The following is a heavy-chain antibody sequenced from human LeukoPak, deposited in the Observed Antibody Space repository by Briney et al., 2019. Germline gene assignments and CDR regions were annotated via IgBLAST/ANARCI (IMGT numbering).Heavy chain of an antibody. Sequence: GASVKVSCKASGYTFTNYYMHWVRQAPGQGLEWMGIINPSGGSTSYAQKFQGRVTMTRDMSTSTVYMELSSLRSDDTAVYCCARVRYRLAETYIDYWGPGNPGHRLL. J-gene: IGHJ4*02. D-gene: IGHD3-16*01. CDR3: ARVRYRLAETYIDY. V-gene: IGHV1-46*01. CDR2: INPSGGST. CDR1: GYTFTNYY.